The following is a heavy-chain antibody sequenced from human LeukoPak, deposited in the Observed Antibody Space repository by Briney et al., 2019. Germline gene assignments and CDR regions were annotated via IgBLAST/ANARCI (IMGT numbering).Heavy chain of an antibody. J-gene: IGHJ4*02. CDR3: AIIGTVLRYFDWLLSGYYFDY. V-gene: IGHV1-2*02. CDR1: VYTYTAYY. CDR2: INPISGVT. Sequence: GASVKVSCKASVYTYTAYYMHWVRQAPGHGLEWMGWINPISGVTNYAQKFQGRVNMTRHTSISPAYMELSRLRSDDTAVYYCAIIGTVLRYFDWLLSGYYFDYWGQETLVTVSS. D-gene: IGHD3-9*01.